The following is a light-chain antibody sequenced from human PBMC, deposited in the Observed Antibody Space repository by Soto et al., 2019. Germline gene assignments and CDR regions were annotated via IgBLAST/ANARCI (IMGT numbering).Light chain of an antibody. V-gene: IGKV3-20*01. Sequence: VLTQSPGTLSVSPGERATLSCRAGQSVSGNNLAWYQQKPGRPPRLLIYGESSRASGVPDRFSGSGSGTNFTLTINRLEPEDFAVYYCQQCDGTSWTFGQGTKADLK. CDR1: QSVSGNN. J-gene: IGKJ1*01. CDR2: GES. CDR3: QQCDGTSWT.